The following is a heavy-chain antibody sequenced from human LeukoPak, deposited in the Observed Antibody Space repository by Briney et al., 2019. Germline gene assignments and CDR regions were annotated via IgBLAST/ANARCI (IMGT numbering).Heavy chain of an antibody. CDR1: GFTFNNYG. J-gene: IGHJ4*02. CDR2: IWYDGSNK. Sequence: PGGSLRLSCAASGFTFNNYGMHWVRQAPGKGLEWVAVIWYDGSNKYYADSVKGRLTISRDNSKNMLYLQMNSLRAEDTAVYYCARDPSSGYYFDYWGQGTLVTVSS. D-gene: IGHD3-22*01. V-gene: IGHV3-33*01. CDR3: ARDPSSGYYFDY.